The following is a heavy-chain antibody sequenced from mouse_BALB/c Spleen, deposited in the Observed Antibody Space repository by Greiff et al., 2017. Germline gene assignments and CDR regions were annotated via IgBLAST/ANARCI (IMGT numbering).Heavy chain of an antibody. D-gene: IGHD2-4*01. CDR1: GFSLTGYG. Sequence: VKLVESGPGLVAPSQSLSITCTVSGFSLTGYGVNWVRQPPGKGLEWLGMIWGDGSTDYNSALKSRLSISKDNSKSQVFLKMNSLQTDDTARYYCARGEYDYDWYFDVWGAGTTVTVSS. CDR2: IWGDGST. J-gene: IGHJ1*01. V-gene: IGHV2-6-7*01. CDR3: ARGEYDYDWYFDV.